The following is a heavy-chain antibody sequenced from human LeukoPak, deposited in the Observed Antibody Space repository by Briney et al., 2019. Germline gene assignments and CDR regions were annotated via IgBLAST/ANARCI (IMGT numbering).Heavy chain of an antibody. J-gene: IGHJ4*02. V-gene: IGHV1-2*02. CDR2: INPTTGGT. CDR1: GYTFTDYH. D-gene: IGHD1-26*01. CDR3: AKVGPSGSFLYYFDY. Sequence: ASVKVSCKASGYTFTDYHIHWVRPAPGQGFEWMGWINPTTGGTNYAQKFQGRVTMTRDTSISTANMEVSRLRFDDTAVYYCAKVGPSGSFLYYFDYWGQGTLVTVSS.